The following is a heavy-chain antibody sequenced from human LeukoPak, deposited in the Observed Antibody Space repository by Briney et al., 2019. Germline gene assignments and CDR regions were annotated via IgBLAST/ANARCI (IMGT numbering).Heavy chain of an antibody. CDR3: ATDKREYSYGSNWFDP. D-gene: IGHD5-18*01. Sequence: GASVKVSCKASGSTFTGYYMHWVRQAPGQGLEWMGWINPNSGGTNYAQKFQGRVTMTRDTSISTAYMELSRLRSDDTAVYYCATDKREYSYGSNWFDPWGQGTLVTVSS. V-gene: IGHV1-2*02. CDR1: GSTFTGYY. CDR2: INPNSGGT. J-gene: IGHJ5*02.